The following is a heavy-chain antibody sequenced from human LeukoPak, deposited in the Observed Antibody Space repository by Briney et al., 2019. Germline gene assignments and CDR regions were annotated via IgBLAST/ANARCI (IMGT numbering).Heavy chain of an antibody. Sequence: GGSLRLSCAVSGFTFSSYWMAWVRQAPGKGLEWVANIKEDGSVTEYVDSLKGRFTISRDNAKNSLFLQMDSQRDEDTAVYYCARWRGAQSEFDHWGQGTLVTVSS. V-gene: IGHV3-7*01. CDR2: IKEDGSVT. CDR3: ARWRGAQSEFDH. J-gene: IGHJ4*02. CDR1: GFTFSSYW. D-gene: IGHD4-17*01.